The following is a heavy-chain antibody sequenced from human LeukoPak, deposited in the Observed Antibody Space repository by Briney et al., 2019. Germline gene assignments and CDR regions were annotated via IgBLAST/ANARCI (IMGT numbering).Heavy chain of an antibody. V-gene: IGHV3-23*01. D-gene: IGHD3-9*01. Sequence: GRSLRLSCAASGFTFSSYAMSWVRQAPGKGLEWVSAISGSGGSTYYADSVKGRFTISRDNSKNTLYLQMNSLRAEDTAVYYCAKDWSHILTGYLGFDYWGQGTLVTVSS. CDR2: ISGSGGST. CDR3: AKDWSHILTGYLGFDY. CDR1: GFTFSSYA. J-gene: IGHJ4*02.